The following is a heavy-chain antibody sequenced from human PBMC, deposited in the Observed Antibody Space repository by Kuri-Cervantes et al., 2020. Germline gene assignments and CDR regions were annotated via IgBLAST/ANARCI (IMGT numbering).Heavy chain of an antibody. CDR2: INTNTGNP. J-gene: IGHJ4*02. CDR1: GYPFTGYA. D-gene: IGHD5-18*01. CDR3: ARGYSYHDPWFDY. V-gene: IGHV7-4-1*02. Sequence: ASVKVSCKASGYPFTGYAIHWVRQAPGQGLEWMGWINTNTGNPTYAQGFTGRFVFSLDTSVSTAYLQISSLKAEDTAVYYCARGYSYHDPWFDYWGQGTLVTVSS.